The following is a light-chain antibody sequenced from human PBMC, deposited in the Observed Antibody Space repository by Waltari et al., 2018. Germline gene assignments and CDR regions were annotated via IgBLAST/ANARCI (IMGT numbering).Light chain of an antibody. CDR2: EVK. CDR3: SSYTISSTLV. CDR1: SSDVGGFTF. Sequence: QSALTQPAFVSGSPGQSITISCTGTSSDVGGFTFVSYFQQPPGKAPNLLIYEVKNRPSGISNRFSGSKSGTTASLTISGLQAEDEADYYCSSYTISSTLVFGTGTKVTVV. V-gene: IGLV2-14*01. J-gene: IGLJ1*01.